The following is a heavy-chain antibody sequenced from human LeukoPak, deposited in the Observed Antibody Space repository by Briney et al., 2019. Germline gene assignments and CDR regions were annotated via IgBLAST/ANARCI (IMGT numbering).Heavy chain of an antibody. Sequence: GGSLRLSCAASGFTFNTFNMNWVRQAPGKGLEWVSSITSGGGYIYYADSVKGRFTTSRDNAKNSLSLQLNSLRVEDTAVYYCARGHYDVLAASYKWTPDYWGQGTLVTISS. CDR3: ARGHYDVLAASYKWTPDY. D-gene: IGHD3-9*01. CDR1: GFTFNTFN. V-gene: IGHV3-21*01. J-gene: IGHJ4*02. CDR2: ITSGGGYI.